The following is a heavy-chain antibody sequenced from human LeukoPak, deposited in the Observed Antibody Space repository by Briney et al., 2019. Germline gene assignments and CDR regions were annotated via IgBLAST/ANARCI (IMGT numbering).Heavy chain of an antibody. CDR1: GFIFSSFW. V-gene: IGHV3-7*01. CDR3: AAAVIGVYDY. D-gene: IGHD6-6*01. J-gene: IGHJ4*02. Sequence: PGGSLRLSCAASGFIFSSFWMSWVRQAPGKGLEWVANINQHGSESYYVDSVKGRFTISRDNAKNSLYLQMNSLRVEDSAVYYCAAAVIGVYDYWGQGTLVTVSS. CDR2: INQHGSES.